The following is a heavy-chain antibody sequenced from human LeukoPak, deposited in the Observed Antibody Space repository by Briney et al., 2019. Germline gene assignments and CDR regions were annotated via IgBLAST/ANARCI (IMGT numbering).Heavy chain of an antibody. V-gene: IGHV4-34*01. CDR2: INHSGST. CDR1: SFXXXY. J-gene: IGHJ4*02. CDR3: ARGQYYDFWSGYSYYFDY. D-gene: IGHD3-3*01. Sequence: SFXXXYWSWIRQXPGKGLEWIGEINHSGSTNYNPSLKSRVTISVDTSKNQFSLKLSSVTAADTAVYYCARGQYYDFWSGYSYYFDYWGQGTLVTVSS.